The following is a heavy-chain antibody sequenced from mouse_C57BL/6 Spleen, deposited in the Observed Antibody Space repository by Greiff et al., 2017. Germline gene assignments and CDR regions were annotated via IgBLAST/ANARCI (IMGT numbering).Heavy chain of an antibody. Sequence: VQLQQPGAELVKPGASVKLSCKASGYTFTSYWMHWVKQRPGQGLEWIGMIHPNSGSTNYNEKFKSKATLTVDKSSSTAYRQLSSLTSEDSAVYYWARKKDWDGYYNYAMGDWGQGTSVTV. D-gene: IGHD2-3*01. CDR2: IHPNSGST. J-gene: IGHJ4*01. CDR1: GYTFTSYW. V-gene: IGHV1-64*01. CDR3: ARKKDWDGYYNYAMGD.